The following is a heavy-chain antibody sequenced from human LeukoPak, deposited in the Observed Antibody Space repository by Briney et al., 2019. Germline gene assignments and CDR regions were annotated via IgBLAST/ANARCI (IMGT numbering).Heavy chain of an antibody. D-gene: IGHD3-3*01. J-gene: IGHJ5*02. CDR3: AMRITIFGVSRADWFDP. V-gene: IGHV3-30*02. CDR2: IRYDGSNK. CDR1: GFTFSSYG. Sequence: PGGSLRLSCAASGFTFSSYGMHWVRQAPGKGLEWVAFIRYDGSNKYYADSVKGRFTISRDNSKSTLYLQMNSLRAEDTAVYYCAMRITIFGVSRADWFDPWGQGTLVTVSS.